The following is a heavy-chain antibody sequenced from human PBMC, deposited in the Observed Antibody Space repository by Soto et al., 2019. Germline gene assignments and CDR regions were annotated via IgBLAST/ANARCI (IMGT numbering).Heavy chain of an antibody. J-gene: IGHJ4*02. CDR2: ISGSGSAT. Sequence: EVQLLESGGGLVQPGGSLRLSCASSGSTFSNYAMTWVRQAPGKGLEWVSTISGSGSATYYADSVKGRFTISRDNSKDTLYLEMYSLRAEDTAVYYCAKDPRLELRGVDSWGQGTLVTVSA. D-gene: IGHD1-7*01. V-gene: IGHV3-23*01. CDR3: AKDPRLELRGVDS. CDR1: GSTFSNYA.